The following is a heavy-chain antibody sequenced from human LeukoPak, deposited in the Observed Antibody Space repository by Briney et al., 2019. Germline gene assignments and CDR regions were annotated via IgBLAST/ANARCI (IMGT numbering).Heavy chain of an antibody. CDR1: GYTFTGYY. D-gene: IGHD1-26*01. Sequence: AASVKVSFKASGYTFTGYYMHWVRQAPGQGLEWMGWINPNSGATDYAQKFQGRVTMTRDTSITTAYMDLSGLRSDDTAMYYCARTTVRVAPFEYWGQGTLVTVSS. CDR2: INPNSGAT. J-gene: IGHJ4*02. CDR3: ARTTVRVAPFEY. V-gene: IGHV1-2*02.